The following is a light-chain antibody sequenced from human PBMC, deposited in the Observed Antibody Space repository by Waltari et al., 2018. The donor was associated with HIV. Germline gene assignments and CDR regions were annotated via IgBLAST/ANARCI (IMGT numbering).Light chain of an antibody. CDR2: SAS. Sequence: DIQMTQSPSSLSASVGDRVVVTCRANQTISKFLNWYQHKPGKAPNLLISSASNLHGGFPSRFGGSGSGTDFALTITSLQPEDFALYYCQQTYSAPWTFGQGTKIDIK. CDR3: QQTYSAPWT. V-gene: IGKV1-39*01. J-gene: IGKJ1*01. CDR1: QTISKF.